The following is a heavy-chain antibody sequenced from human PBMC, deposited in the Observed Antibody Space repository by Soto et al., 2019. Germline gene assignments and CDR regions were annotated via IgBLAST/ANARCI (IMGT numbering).Heavy chain of an antibody. CDR1: EITLNIYW. J-gene: IGHJ5*02. CDR2: INPESTTL. CDR3: TKDTFGAWEA. Sequence: EAQLVESGGGLVQPGGSLTLSCTASEITLNIYWMHWIRQAPGKGLVWVSRINPESTTLTYADHVKGRFTSSRASAKNTLLLQMNGLSAEDTAIYYCTKDTFGAWEAWGQGTLVTGAS. D-gene: IGHD2-21*02. V-gene: IGHV3-74*01.